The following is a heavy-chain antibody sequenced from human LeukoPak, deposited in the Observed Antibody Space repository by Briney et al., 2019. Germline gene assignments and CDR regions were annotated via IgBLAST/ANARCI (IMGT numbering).Heavy chain of an antibody. Sequence: GGSLRLSCSASGFTFSSFGMDWVRQAPGKGLEWVAVIWNDGSNNYYADSVKGRFTISRDNSKNTLYLQMNSLRAEDTDVYYCEKDGSCGWYYDYWGQGTLVTVSS. CDR3: EKDGSCGWYYDY. CDR1: GFTFSSFG. CDR2: IWNDGSNN. D-gene: IGHD6-19*01. V-gene: IGHV3-33*06. J-gene: IGHJ4*02.